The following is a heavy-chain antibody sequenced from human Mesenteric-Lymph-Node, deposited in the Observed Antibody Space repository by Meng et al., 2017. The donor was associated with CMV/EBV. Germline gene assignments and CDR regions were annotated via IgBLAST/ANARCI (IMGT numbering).Heavy chain of an antibody. J-gene: IGHJ4*02. Sequence: GESLKISCAASGFTFSSYSMNWVRQAPGKGLEWVSSISSSSSYIYYADSVKGRFTTTRDNAKNSLYMQMNSLRAEDTAVYYCARDGEYQVVHWFDYWGQGTLVTVSS. CDR2: ISSSSSYI. V-gene: IGHV3-21*01. CDR1: GFTFSSYS. CDR3: ARDGEYQVVHWFDY. D-gene: IGHD2-2*01.